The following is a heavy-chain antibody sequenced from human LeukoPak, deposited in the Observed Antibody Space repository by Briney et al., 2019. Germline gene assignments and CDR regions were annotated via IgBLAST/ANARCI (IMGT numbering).Heavy chain of an antibody. V-gene: IGHV4-34*01. CDR1: GGSFSGYY. D-gene: IGHD6-19*01. Sequence: SETLSLTCAVYGGSFSGYYWSWIRQPPGKGLEWIGEINHSGSTNYNPSLKSRVTISVDTSKNQFSLNLSSLTAADTAVYYCARPLAGVFDIWGQGTMVTVSS. J-gene: IGHJ3*02. CDR2: INHSGST. CDR3: ARPLAGVFDI.